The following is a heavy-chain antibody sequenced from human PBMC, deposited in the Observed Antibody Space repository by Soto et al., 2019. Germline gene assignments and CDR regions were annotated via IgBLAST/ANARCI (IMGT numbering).Heavy chain of an antibody. CDR3: AKDKVELDFDY. D-gene: IGHD6-13*01. J-gene: IGHJ4*02. CDR1: GFTFSSYG. CDR2: ISYDGSNK. V-gene: IGHV3-30*18. Sequence: GGSLRLSCAASGFTFSSYGMHWVRQAPGKGLEWVAVISYDGSNKYYADSVKGRFTISRDNSKNTLYLQMNSLRAEDTAVYYCAKDKVELDFDYWGQGTLVTVSS.